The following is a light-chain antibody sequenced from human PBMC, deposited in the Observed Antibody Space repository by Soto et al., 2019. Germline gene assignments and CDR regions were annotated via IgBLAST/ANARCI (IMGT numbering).Light chain of an antibody. CDR3: QQRSNWPSLT. Sequence: EIVLIQSPATLSLSPGERATLSCRASQSVGSYLAWYQHKPGQAPRLLISDASNRATGIPARFSGSGSETDVTLTISSLEPEDSAVSYCQQRSNWPSLTFGGGTKVEIK. V-gene: IGKV3-11*01. CDR2: DAS. J-gene: IGKJ4*01. CDR1: QSVGSY.